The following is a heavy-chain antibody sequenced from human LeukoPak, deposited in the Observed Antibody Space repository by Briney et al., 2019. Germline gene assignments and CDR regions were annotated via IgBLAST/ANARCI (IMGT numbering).Heavy chain of an antibody. V-gene: IGHV3-23*01. CDR1: GFTFTCYA. CDR3: AKRGIAAAASFDY. D-gene: IGHD6-25*01. CDR2: ISNNGDYT. J-gene: IGHJ4*02. Sequence: GGSLRLSCAASGFTFTCYAMSWVRQAPGKGLEWLSTISNNGDYTYYADSVKGRLTISRDNSKNTLSLQMNSLRADDTAVYYCAKRGIAAAASFDYGGQGTLVSVPS.